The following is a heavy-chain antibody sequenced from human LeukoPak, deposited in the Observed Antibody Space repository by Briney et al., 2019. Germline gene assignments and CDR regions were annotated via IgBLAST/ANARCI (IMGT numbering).Heavy chain of an antibody. Sequence: ASVKVSCKASGYTFTNYAMHWVRQAPGQRLEWMGWINAGNGNTKYSQKFQGRVTITRDTSASTAYMELSSLRSEDTAVYYCARDAQQLVWDSNNWFAPWGQGTLVTVSS. CDR3: ARDAQQLVWDSNNWFAP. D-gene: IGHD6-13*01. J-gene: IGHJ5*02. CDR1: GYTFTNYA. V-gene: IGHV1-3*01. CDR2: INAGNGNT.